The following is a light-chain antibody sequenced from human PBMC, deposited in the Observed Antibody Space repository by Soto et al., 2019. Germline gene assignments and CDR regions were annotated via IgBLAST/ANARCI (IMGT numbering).Light chain of an antibody. V-gene: IGKV1-5*01. Sequence: DIQMTQSPSTLSASVGDRVTITCRASQSISSWLAWYQQKPGKAPKLLIYDASSLESGVPSRFSGXXXXTXXTLTISSLQPDDFATYYCQQYNSYPWTFGQGTKVEIK. J-gene: IGKJ1*01. CDR1: QSISSW. CDR2: DAS. CDR3: QQYNSYPWT.